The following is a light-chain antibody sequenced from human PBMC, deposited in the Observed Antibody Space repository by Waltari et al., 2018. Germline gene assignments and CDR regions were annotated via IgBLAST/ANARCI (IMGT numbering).Light chain of an antibody. CDR3: QSYDSALRNVV. J-gene: IGLJ2*01. V-gene: IGLV1-40*01. Sequence: QSALTQPPSLSGAPGQRVSISCTGKTPNSGAGYDVHWYQQLPGAAPKLLIYDNSNRPSGVPDRFSGSKSGTSASLAITGLQADDEADYYCQSYDSALRNVVFGGGTKLTV. CDR1: TPNSGAGYD. CDR2: DNS.